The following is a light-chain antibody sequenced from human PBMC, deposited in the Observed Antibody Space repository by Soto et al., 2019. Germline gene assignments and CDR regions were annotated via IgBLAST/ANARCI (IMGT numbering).Light chain of an antibody. CDR1: QSISNR. J-gene: IGKJ1*01. Sequence: DFQMTQSPSTLSASVGDRITISCRASQSISNRLAWYQQKPGKAPKVLIYDASNLESGVPSRFSGSGSGTEFILSINSLQPDDFATYYCQHYGGMWAFGQGTKVDIK. CDR2: DAS. CDR3: QHYGGMWA. V-gene: IGKV1-5*01.